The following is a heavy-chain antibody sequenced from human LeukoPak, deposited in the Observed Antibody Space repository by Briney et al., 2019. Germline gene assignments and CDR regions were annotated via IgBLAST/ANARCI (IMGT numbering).Heavy chain of an antibody. J-gene: IGHJ3*02. CDR3: AREAPPLGHHSSDSSDAFDI. CDR1: GFRFSDYN. V-gene: IGHV3-30*04. CDR2: ISPDGRKK. D-gene: IGHD1-14*01. Sequence: GGSLRLSCAASGFRFSDYNVHWVRQAPGGGLEWVAFISPDGRKKEYADSVKGRFTISRDNSKNTLYLQMNTLRAEDTAVYSCAREAPPLGHHSSDSSDAFDIWGHGTMVTVSS.